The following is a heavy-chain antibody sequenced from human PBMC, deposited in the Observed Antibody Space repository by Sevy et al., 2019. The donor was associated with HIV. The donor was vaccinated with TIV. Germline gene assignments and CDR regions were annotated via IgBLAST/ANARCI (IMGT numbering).Heavy chain of an antibody. V-gene: IGHV3-30-3*01. D-gene: IGHD4-4*01. Sequence: GGSLRLSCAASGFTFSSYAMHWVRQAPGKGLEWVAVISYDGSNKYYADSVKGRFTISRDNSKNTLYLQMNSLRAEDTAVYYCVSDRGYSNYAYTVPLRGMDLWGQGTTVTVSS. CDR2: ISYDGSNK. CDR3: VSDRGYSNYAYTVPLRGMDL. J-gene: IGHJ6*01. CDR1: GFTFSSYA.